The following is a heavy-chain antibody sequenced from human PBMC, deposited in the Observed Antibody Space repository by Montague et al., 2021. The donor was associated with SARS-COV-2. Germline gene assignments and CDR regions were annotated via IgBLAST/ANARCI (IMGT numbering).Heavy chain of an antibody. CDR1: GGSISSYY. V-gene: IGHV4-59*01. Sequence: SETLSLTCTVSGGSISSYYWSWIRRPPGKGLEWIGYIYYSGSTXXXPSXXXRVTISVDTSKNQFSLKLSSVTAADTAVYYCARDTGEYCSGGSCLYGMDVWGQGTTVTVSS. D-gene: IGHD2-15*01. J-gene: IGHJ6*02. CDR2: IYYSGST. CDR3: ARDTGEYCSGGSCLYGMDV.